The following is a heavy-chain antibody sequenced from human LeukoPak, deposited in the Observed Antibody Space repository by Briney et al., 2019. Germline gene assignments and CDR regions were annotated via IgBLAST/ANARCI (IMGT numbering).Heavy chain of an antibody. J-gene: IGHJ4*02. D-gene: IGHD3-10*01. CDR1: GFTFSSYS. V-gene: IGHV3-73*01. CDR3: VRHAASGGSGVDH. CDR2: IRSKTNNYAT. Sequence: GGSLRLSCAASGFTFSSYSMNWVRQAPGKGLEWVGRIRSKTNNYATAYAASVKDRFTISRDDSTNTAYPQMNSLKTEDTAVYYCVRHAASGGSGVDHWGQGTLVTVSS.